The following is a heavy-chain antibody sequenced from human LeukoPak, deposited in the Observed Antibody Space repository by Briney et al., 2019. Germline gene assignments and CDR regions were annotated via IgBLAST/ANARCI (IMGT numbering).Heavy chain of an antibody. CDR2: ISGSGGSI. Sequence: GGSLRLSCAASGFTFSRYSLNWVRQAPGKGLEWVSGISGSGGSIRYADSVKGRFIISRDNSKNTLYLQMNSLRAEDTAVYYCAKGGDGYNYYFDYWGQETLVTVSS. V-gene: IGHV3-23*01. CDR1: GFTFSRYS. D-gene: IGHD5-24*01. J-gene: IGHJ4*02. CDR3: AKGGDGYNYYFDY.